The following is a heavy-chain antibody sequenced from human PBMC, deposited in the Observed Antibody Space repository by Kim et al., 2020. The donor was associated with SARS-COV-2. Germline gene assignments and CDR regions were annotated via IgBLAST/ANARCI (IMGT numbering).Heavy chain of an antibody. Sequence: SVKVSCKASGGTFSSYAISWVRQAPGQGLEWMGGIIPIFGTANYAQKFQGRVTITADKSTSTAYMELSSLRSEDTAVYYCARESDLGDYPPFYFDYWGQGTLVTVSS. CDR1: GGTFSSYA. CDR2: IIPIFGTA. CDR3: ARESDLGDYPPFYFDY. J-gene: IGHJ4*02. D-gene: IGHD4-17*01. V-gene: IGHV1-69*06.